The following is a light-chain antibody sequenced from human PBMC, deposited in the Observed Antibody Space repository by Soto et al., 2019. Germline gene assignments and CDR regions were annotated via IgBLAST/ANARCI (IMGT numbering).Light chain of an antibody. V-gene: IGKV3-20*01. Sequence: EILLTQSPCTLSLSPGERATLSCRASQSVSSSYLAWYQQKPGQAPRLLIYGASSRATGIPDRFSGSGSGTDFTLTISRLEPEDFAVYYCQQYGSSPPETFGQGTKVDIK. CDR3: QQYGSSPPET. CDR2: GAS. CDR1: QSVSSSY. J-gene: IGKJ1*01.